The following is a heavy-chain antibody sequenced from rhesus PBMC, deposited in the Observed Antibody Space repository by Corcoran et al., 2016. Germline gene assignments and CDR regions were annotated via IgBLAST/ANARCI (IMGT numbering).Heavy chain of an antibody. V-gene: IGHV4S7*01. D-gene: IGHD5-24*01. J-gene: IGHJ4*01. CDR2: IKSSRGTT. CDR1: GGSISGGYD. CDR3: ARYRYSGYSTDY. Sequence: QVQLQESGPGLLKPSETLSLTCAVSGGSISGGYDWGWIRQPPGKGLEWIGSIKSSRGTTYYNPSLSSRVTISTDTSKNQFSLKLSSVTAAAAAVYYCARYRYSGYSTDYWGQGVLVTVSS.